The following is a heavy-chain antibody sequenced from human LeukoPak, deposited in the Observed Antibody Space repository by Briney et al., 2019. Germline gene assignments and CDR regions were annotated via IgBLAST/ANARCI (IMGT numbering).Heavy chain of an antibody. D-gene: IGHD3-3*01. CDR2: IYHTGST. Sequence: SETLSLTCVVSSGSISSSSSYWWTWFRQPPGKGLQWIGEIYHTGSTKYNPSLTSRVTISVDKSKNQFSLNLTSVTAADTAVYYCASRSGKRNWFDPWGQGTLVTVSS. CDR1: SGSISSSSSYW. CDR3: ASRSGKRNWFDP. V-gene: IGHV4-4*02. J-gene: IGHJ5*02.